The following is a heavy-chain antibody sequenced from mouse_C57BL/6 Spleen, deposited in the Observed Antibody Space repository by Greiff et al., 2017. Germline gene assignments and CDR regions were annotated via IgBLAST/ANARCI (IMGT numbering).Heavy chain of an antibody. J-gene: IGHJ4*01. CDR3: ARHDTTVVDPHYYAMDY. V-gene: IGHV5-6*01. Sequence: EVMLVESGGDLVKPGGSLKLSCAASGFTFSSYGMSWVRQTPHKRLEWVATISSGGSYTYSPDSVKGRFTISRDNAKNTLYLQMSSLKSEDTAMYYCARHDTTVVDPHYYAMDYWGQGTSVTVSS. CDR2: ISSGGSYT. CDR1: GFTFSSYG. D-gene: IGHD1-1*01.